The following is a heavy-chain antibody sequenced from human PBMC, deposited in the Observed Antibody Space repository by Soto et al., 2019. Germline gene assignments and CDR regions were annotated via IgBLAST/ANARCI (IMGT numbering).Heavy chain of an antibody. V-gene: IGHV3-33*01. Sequence: GGSLRLSCAASGFTFSSYGMHWVRQAPGKGLEWVAVIWYDGSNKYYADSVKGRFTISRDNSKNTLYLQMNSLRAEDTAVYYCARTTCSGGSCYLSLPWFDPWGQGTLVTVSS. CDR2: IWYDGSNK. D-gene: IGHD2-15*01. CDR3: ARTTCSGGSCYLSLPWFDP. J-gene: IGHJ5*02. CDR1: GFTFSSYG.